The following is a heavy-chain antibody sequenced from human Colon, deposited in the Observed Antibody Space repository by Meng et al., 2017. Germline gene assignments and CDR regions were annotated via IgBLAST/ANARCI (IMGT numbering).Heavy chain of an antibody. CDR2: IYPGDSDT. J-gene: IGHJ5*02. Sequence: GESLKISCKGSGYSFTSYWNGWVRQMPGKGLEWMGIIYPGDSDTRYSPSFQGQVTISADKSISTAYLQWSSLKASDTAMYYCARRYCSGGSCYLYWFDPWGQGTLVTVSS. CDR3: ARRYCSGGSCYLYWFDP. V-gene: IGHV5-51*01. CDR1: GYSFTSYW. D-gene: IGHD2-15*01.